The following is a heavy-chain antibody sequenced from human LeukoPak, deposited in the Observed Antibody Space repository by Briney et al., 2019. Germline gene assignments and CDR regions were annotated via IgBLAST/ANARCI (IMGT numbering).Heavy chain of an antibody. V-gene: IGHV3-30-3*01. CDR3: ARENSDKYSGPFDY. Sequence: QPGGSLRLSCAASGFTFSSYAMHWVRQAPGKGLEWVAVISYDGSNKYYADSVKGRFSISRDNAKNSLFLQMNSLRAEDTALYFCARENSDKYSGPFDYWGQGTLVAVSS. CDR2: ISYDGSNK. D-gene: IGHD1-26*01. J-gene: IGHJ4*02. CDR1: GFTFSSYA.